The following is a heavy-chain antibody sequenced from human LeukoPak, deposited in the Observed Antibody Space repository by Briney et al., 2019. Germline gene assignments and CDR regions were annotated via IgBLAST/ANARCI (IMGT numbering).Heavy chain of an antibody. V-gene: IGHV1-24*01. CDR3: ATARGRFFTVLVISEYYFDY. D-gene: IGHD3-3*01. Sequence: ASVKVSCKVSGYTLTELSMHWVRQAPGKGLEWMGGFDPEDGETIYAQKFQGRVTMTEDTSTDTAYMELSSLRSEDTAVYYCATARGRFFTVLVISEYYFDYWGQGTLVTVSS. CDR1: GYTLTELS. CDR2: FDPEDGET. J-gene: IGHJ4*02.